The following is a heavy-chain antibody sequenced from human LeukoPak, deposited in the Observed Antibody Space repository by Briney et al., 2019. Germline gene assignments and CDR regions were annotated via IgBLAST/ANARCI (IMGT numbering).Heavy chain of an antibody. D-gene: IGHD3-10*01. J-gene: IGHJ4*02. Sequence: GGSLRLSCVASGFTLSGSALYWVRQASGKGLEWVGRIRTKANNYATTYAASVQGRFSISRDDSKNMAYLQMNSLKTEDTAVYYCTINLRTGFYYFDYWGQGTLVTVSS. CDR1: GFTLSGSA. CDR3: TINLRTGFYYFDY. CDR2: IRTKANNYAT. V-gene: IGHV3-73*01.